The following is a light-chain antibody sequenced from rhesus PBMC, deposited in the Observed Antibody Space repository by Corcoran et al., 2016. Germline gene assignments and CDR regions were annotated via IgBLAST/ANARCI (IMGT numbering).Light chain of an antibody. CDR3: QQHDNSPYS. V-gene: IGKV1-69*01. J-gene: IGKJ2*01. Sequence: DIQMTQSPSSLSASVGDRVTISCRASQDITNCLAWYQQKPGKAPKLLIYRASDLETGVPSRFSGSGSGTDFTLTISSLQPEDVATYYCQQHDNSPYSFGQGTKVEI. CDR1: QDITNC. CDR2: RAS.